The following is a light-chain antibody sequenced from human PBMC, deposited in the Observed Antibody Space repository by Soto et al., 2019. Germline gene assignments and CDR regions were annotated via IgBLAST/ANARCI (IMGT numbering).Light chain of an antibody. Sequence: EVVLTQSPGTLSLSPGERATLSCRDSQSVDGKYFAWYQQKPGQAPRLLIYGAFNRATNIPDRFSGSGSGTDFTLSITRLEPEDFAVYYCQQYGNAPWTFGQGTKVEIK. CDR1: QSVDGKY. J-gene: IGKJ1*01. CDR3: QQYGNAPWT. CDR2: GAF. V-gene: IGKV3-20*01.